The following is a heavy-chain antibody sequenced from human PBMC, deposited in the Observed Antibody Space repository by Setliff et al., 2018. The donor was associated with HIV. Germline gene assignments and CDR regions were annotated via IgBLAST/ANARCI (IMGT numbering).Heavy chain of an antibody. D-gene: IGHD6-13*01. Sequence: GGSLRLSCAASGFTFHDYGMSWVRQAPGAGLEWISGINWHGGSPGYADSVKGRFTISRDNAKNSLYLQMNSLRAEDTAVYYCARSISSSWLYYYYYYMDVWGKGTTVTVSS. V-gene: IGHV3-20*04. J-gene: IGHJ6*03. CDR1: GFTFHDYG. CDR2: INWHGGSP. CDR3: ARSISSSWLYYYYYYMDV.